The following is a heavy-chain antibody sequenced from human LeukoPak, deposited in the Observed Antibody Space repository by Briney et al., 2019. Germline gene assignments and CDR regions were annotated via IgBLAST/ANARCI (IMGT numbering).Heavy chain of an antibody. CDR3: ARHPNSNWDY. CDR2: INEGGNEK. V-gene: IGHV3-7*03. Sequence: PGGSLRLSCGVSGFTFRNYWMTWVRQVPGKGLEWVVNINEGGNEKNYVDSVKGRFIVSRDNAQNSLYLQMNSLRVEDTAVYYCARHPNSNWDYWGQGTLATVSS. J-gene: IGHJ4*02. D-gene: IGHD1-1*01. CDR1: GFTFRNYW.